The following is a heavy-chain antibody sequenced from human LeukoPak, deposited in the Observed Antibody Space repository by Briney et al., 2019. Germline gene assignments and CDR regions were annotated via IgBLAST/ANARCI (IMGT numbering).Heavy chain of an antibody. CDR1: GGTFSSYA. J-gene: IGHJ4*02. CDR3: ARGPVSQDRHGFDY. Sequence: SVKVSCKASGGTFSSYAISWVRQAPGQGLEWMGRIIPIFGTANYAQKFQGRVTITTDESTSTAYMELSILRSEDTAVYYCARGPVSQDRHGFDYWGQGTMVTVSS. V-gene: IGHV1-69*05. CDR2: IIPIFGTA.